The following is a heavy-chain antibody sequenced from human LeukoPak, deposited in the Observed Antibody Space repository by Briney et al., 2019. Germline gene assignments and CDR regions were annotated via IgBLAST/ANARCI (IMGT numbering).Heavy chain of an antibody. Sequence: PSETLSLTCTVSGGSISSYYWSWIRQPPGKGLEWIGSIYYSGNTYYNPSLKSRVTISVDTSKNQFSLKLSSVTAADTAVYFCARGPYSYDSSGAFDIWGQGTMVTVSS. CDR2: IYYSGNT. CDR3: ARGPYSYDSSGAFDI. J-gene: IGHJ3*02. CDR1: GGSISSYY. D-gene: IGHD3-22*01. V-gene: IGHV4-59*08.